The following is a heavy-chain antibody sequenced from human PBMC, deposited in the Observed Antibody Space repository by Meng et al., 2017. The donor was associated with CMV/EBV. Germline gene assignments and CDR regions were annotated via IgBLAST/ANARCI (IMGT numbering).Heavy chain of an antibody. V-gene: IGHV3-7*01. J-gene: IGHJ4*02. CDR3: ASHGGY. CDR1: AFTYINYW. CDR2: INQDGSDK. D-gene: IGHD3-16*01. Sequence: GGSLRLSCAASAFTYINYWTMWVRQAPGKGLEWVANINQDGSDKYYVDSVKGRFTISRDNAEKSLYLQMSSLRAEDTAVYYCASHGGYWGQGTLVTVSS.